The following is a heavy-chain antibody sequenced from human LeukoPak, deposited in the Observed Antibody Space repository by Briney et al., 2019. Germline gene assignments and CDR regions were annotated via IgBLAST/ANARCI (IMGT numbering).Heavy chain of an antibody. J-gene: IGHJ4*02. CDR2: ISYSGNT. V-gene: IGHV4-59*08. CDR3: ARLKTILPQDSWAYYIDY. D-gene: IGHD3-3*01. CDR1: GGSINNYY. Sequence: SQTLSLTCTVSGGSINNYYWSWIRQPPGKGLEWIGYISYSGNTNYIPSLKSRVTISLDTSKSQFSLQLSSVTAADTAVYYCARLKTILPQDSWAYYIDYWGQGTLVTVSS.